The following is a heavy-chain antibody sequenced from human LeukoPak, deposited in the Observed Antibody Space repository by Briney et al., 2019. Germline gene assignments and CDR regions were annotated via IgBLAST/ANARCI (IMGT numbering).Heavy chain of an antibody. CDR3: ARSLGSYFDY. D-gene: IGHD7-27*01. Sequence: GALLKISCKGSGYSINSNWIGCVHQMPVKLLVWLGIIYPCDSDARYSPSFQGQVTISADKSTSTAYLQWSSLKASDTAMYYCARSLGSYFDYWGQGTLVTVSS. J-gene: IGHJ4*02. CDR1: GYSINSNW. CDR2: IYPCDSDA. V-gene: IGHV5-51*07.